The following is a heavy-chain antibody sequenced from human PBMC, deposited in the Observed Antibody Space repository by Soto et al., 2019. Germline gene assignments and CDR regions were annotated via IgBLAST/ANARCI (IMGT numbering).Heavy chain of an antibody. D-gene: IGHD3-3*01. V-gene: IGHV1-2*02. Sequence: QLHLVQSGAVVKKPGASVTVSCSASGYPVTAYYMHWVRQAPGRGLEWMGGINPATGAAKYTQTCRGRVTMTGDTSTSTGFMELSGLTSEDTAVFYCARGGGVGVAGSAAFDMWGQGTLVTVSS. CDR3: ARGGGVGVAGSAAFDM. CDR2: INPATGAA. J-gene: IGHJ3*02. CDR1: GYPVTAYY.